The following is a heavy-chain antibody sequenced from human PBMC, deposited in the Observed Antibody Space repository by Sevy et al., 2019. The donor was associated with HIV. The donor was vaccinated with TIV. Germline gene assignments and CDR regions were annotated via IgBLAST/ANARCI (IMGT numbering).Heavy chain of an antibody. V-gene: IGHV3-30-3*01. Sequence: GGSLRLSCAASGFTFSSYAMHWVRQAPGKGLEWVAVISYDGSNKYYADSVKGRFTISRDNSKNTLYLQMNSLRAEDTAVYYSATTGRYSSSSGNNWFDPWGQGTLVTVSS. CDR1: GFTFSSYA. CDR3: ATTGRYSSSSGNNWFDP. D-gene: IGHD6-6*01. J-gene: IGHJ5*02. CDR2: ISYDGSNK.